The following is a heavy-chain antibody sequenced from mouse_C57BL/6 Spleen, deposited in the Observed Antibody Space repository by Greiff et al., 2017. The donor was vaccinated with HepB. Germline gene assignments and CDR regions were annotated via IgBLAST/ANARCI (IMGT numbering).Heavy chain of an antibody. CDR3: AREKGSYYDYDGGFAY. J-gene: IGHJ3*01. D-gene: IGHD2-4*01. Sequence: VQLQQSGPELVKPGASVKLSCKASGYTFTSYDINWVKQRPGQGLEWIGWIYPRDGSTKYNEKFKGKATLTVDTSSSTAYMELHSLTSEDSAVYFCAREKGSYYDYDGGFAYWGQGTLVTVSA. V-gene: IGHV1-85*01. CDR2: IYPRDGST. CDR1: GYTFTSYD.